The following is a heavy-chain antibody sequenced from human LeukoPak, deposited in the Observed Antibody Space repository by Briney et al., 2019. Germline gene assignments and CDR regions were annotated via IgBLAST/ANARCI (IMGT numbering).Heavy chain of an antibody. V-gene: IGHV4-59*01. D-gene: IGHD4-17*01. CDR2: IYYSGST. CDR3: ARDRYGDRYYYYGMDV. Sequence: SETLSLTCTVSGGSISSYYWSWIRQPPGKGLECTGYIYYSGSTNYNPSLKSRVTISVDTSKNQFSLKLSSVTAADTAVYYCARDRYGDRYYYYGMDVWGQGTTVTVSS. J-gene: IGHJ6*02. CDR1: GGSISSYY.